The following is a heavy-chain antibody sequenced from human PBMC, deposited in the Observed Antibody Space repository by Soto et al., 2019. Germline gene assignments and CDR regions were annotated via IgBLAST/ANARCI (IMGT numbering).Heavy chain of an antibody. CDR3: ARDHDYGDYVPYYYYYGMDV. J-gene: IGHJ6*02. CDR1: GYTFTSYY. D-gene: IGHD4-17*01. Sequence: ASVKVSCKASGYTFTSYYMHWVRQAPGQGLEWMGIINPSGGSTSYAQKFQGRVTMTRDTSTSTVYMELSSLRSEDTAVYYYARDHDYGDYVPYYYYYGMDVWGQGTTVTVS. CDR2: INPSGGST. V-gene: IGHV1-46*01.